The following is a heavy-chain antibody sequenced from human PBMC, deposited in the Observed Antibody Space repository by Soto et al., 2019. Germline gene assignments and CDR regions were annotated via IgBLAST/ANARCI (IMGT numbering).Heavy chain of an antibody. CDR2: IYPGDSKT. CDR1: GFTFTNYW. V-gene: IGHV5-51*01. Sequence: GESLNLSCKCSGFTFTNYWIAWVRQMPGKGLEWMGIIYPGDSKTRYSPSFQGQVTISADKSISTAFLHWSSLKASDTAMYYCARHPNYYDSSGYYYSDSWGQGTQVTV. CDR3: ARHPNYYDSSGYYYSDS. J-gene: IGHJ4*02. D-gene: IGHD3-22*01.